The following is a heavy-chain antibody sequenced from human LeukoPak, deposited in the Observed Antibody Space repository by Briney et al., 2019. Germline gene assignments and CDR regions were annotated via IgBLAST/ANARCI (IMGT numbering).Heavy chain of an antibody. Sequence: WSLRLSCAASGFTFSSYGMHWVRQAPGKGLEWVAVISYDGSNKYYADSVKGRFTISRDNSKNTLYLQMNSLRAEDTAVYYCAKEFDSSGFFDRWGQGTLVTVSS. CDR1: GFTFSSYG. CDR2: ISYDGSNK. CDR3: AKEFDSSGFFDR. J-gene: IGHJ4*02. V-gene: IGHV3-30*18. D-gene: IGHD3-22*01.